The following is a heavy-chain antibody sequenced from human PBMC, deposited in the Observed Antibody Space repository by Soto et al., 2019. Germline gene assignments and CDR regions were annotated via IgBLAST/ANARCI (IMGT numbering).Heavy chain of an antibody. CDR1: GFIFSNYG. V-gene: IGHV3-33*08. J-gene: IGHJ6*02. D-gene: IGHD2-21*01. CDR2: IWFDGKNK. Sequence: SLRLSCAAYGFIFSNYGIHWVRQAPGKGLEWVAVIWFDGKNKYYADSVKGRFTISRDNSKNTLSLRMNNLRAEDTAIYYCARDRVIVEEAGTDYYYGVDVWGQGTTVTVSS. CDR3: ARDRVIVEEAGTDYYYGVDV.